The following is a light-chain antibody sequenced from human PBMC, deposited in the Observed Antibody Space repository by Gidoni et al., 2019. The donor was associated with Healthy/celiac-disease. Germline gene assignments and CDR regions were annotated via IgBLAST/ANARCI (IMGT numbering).Light chain of an antibody. V-gene: IGKV4-1*01. Sequence: IVMTPSPDSLAVSLGERATINCKSSQSVLYSSNNKNYLAWYQQKPGQPPKLLIYWASTRESGVPDRFSGSGSGTDFTLTISSLQAEDVAVYYCQQYYSTLALTFXGXTKVEIK. CDR1: QSVLYSSNNKNY. CDR2: WAS. J-gene: IGKJ4*01. CDR3: QQYYSTLALT.